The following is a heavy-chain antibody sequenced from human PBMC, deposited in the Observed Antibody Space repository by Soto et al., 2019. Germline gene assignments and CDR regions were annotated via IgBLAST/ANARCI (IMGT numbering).Heavy chain of an antibody. V-gene: IGHV1-69*04. CDR1: GGTFSSYT. J-gene: IGHJ4*02. Sequence: GASVKVSCKASGGTFSSYTISWVRQAPGQGLEWMGRIIPILGIANYAQKFQGRVTITADKSTSTAYMELSSLRSEDTAVYYCARDTALPHGYFDYWGQGTLVTVSS. CDR2: IIPILGIA. D-gene: IGHD2-2*01. CDR3: ARDTALPHGYFDY.